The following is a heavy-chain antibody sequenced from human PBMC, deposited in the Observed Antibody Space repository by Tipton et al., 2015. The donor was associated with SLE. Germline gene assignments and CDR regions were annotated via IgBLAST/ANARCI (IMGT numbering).Heavy chain of an antibody. CDR2: VYVSGRT. CDR1: GDSISRHY. CDR3: ARAPEGDLLGGMDV. J-gene: IGHJ6*02. V-gene: IGHV4-59*11. D-gene: IGHD3-16*01. Sequence: TLSLTCTVSGDSISRHYLTWIRQPPGRGLEWIGCVYVSGRTNNHPSLKSRVTISLDTSKNQFSLKVRSLTAADTAVYYCARAPEGDLLGGMDVWGRGTPVTVSS.